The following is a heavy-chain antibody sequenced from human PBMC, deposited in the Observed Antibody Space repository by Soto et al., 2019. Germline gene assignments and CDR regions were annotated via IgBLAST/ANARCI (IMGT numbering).Heavy chain of an antibody. Sequence: ASVKVSCKASGYTFFTYGITWVRQAPGQGLEWMGWISTYDGNTDYAQKLQGRVTMTTDTSTRTAYMELRSLRSDDTAVYYCSRKSSSSSWFDPWGQGTLVTVSS. CDR2: ISTYDGNT. J-gene: IGHJ5*02. CDR1: GYTFFTYG. CDR3: SRKSSSSSWFDP. D-gene: IGHD6-6*01. V-gene: IGHV1-18*01.